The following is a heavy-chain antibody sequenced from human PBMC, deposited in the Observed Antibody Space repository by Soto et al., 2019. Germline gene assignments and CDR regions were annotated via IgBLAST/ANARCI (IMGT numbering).Heavy chain of an antibody. V-gene: IGHV4-59*01. J-gene: IGHJ6*02. CDR2: FYYSGST. Sequence: QVQLQESGPGLVKPSETLSLTCTVSGGSISSYFWSWIRQPPGKGLEWIGYFYYSGSTNYNPSLKRRVTVSVDTSTNQFSLKLSSVTAADTAVYYCARSPYSSGWRPGGMDVWGPGTTVTVSS. D-gene: IGHD6-19*01. CDR3: ARSPYSSGWRPGGMDV. CDR1: GGSISSYF.